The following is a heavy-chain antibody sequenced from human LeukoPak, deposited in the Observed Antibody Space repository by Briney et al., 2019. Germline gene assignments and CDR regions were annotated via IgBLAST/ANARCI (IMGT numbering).Heavy chain of an antibody. CDR1: GFTFSSHS. CDR3: ARRLLTDDVTDFFDF. D-gene: IGHD2-21*02. V-gene: IGHV3-23*01. CDR2: ISPSGDST. Sequence: GGSLRLSCAASGFTFSSHSMSWVRQPRGEGLEWVAAISPSGDSTTYRDSVKGQFTISRDNSRNRLYLQMNTLTVEDTAIYYSARRLLTDDVTDFFDFWGQGALVTVSS. J-gene: IGHJ4*02.